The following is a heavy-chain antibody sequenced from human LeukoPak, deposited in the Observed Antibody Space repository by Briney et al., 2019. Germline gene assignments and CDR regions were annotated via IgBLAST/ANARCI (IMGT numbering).Heavy chain of an antibody. CDR3: ARGKPKRWLQPGKDY. CDR2: INPNSGGT. D-gene: IGHD5-24*01. V-gene: IGHV1-2*06. Sequence: AASVKVSCKASGYTFTGYYMHWVRQAPGQGLEWMGRINPNSGGTNYAQKFQGRVTMTRDTSISTAYMELSRLRSDDTAVYYCARGKPKRWLQPGKDYWGQGTLVTVSS. CDR1: GYTFTGYY. J-gene: IGHJ4*02.